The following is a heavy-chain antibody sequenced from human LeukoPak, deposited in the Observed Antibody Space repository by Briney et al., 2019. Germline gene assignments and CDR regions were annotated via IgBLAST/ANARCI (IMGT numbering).Heavy chain of an antibody. J-gene: IGHJ4*02. CDR1: GFSFSNYW. Sequence: PGGSLRLSCAASGFSFSNYWMHWVRQAPGKGLEWVSSISSSSSYIYYADSVKGRFTISRDNAKNSLYLQMNSLRAEDAAVYYCALTNYGGNSPFGDYWGQGTLVTVSS. D-gene: IGHD4-23*01. V-gene: IGHV3-21*01. CDR2: ISSSSSYI. CDR3: ALTNYGGNSPFGDY.